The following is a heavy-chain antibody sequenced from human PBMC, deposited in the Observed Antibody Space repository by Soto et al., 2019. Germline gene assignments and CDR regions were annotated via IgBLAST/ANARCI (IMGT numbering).Heavy chain of an antibody. CDR2: IYYSGST. V-gene: IGHV4-61*01. CDR1: GGSVSSGSYY. CDR3: ARAYLEYSSGWYPDY. D-gene: IGHD6-19*01. J-gene: IGHJ4*02. Sequence: SETLSLTCTVSGGSVSSGSYYWSWIRQPPGKGLEWIGYIYYSGSTNYNPSLKSRVTISVDTSKNQFSLKLSSVTAADTAVYYCARAYLEYSSGWYPDYWGQGTLVTVSS.